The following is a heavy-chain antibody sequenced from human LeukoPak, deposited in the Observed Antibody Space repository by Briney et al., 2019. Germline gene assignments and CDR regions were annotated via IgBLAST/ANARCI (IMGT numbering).Heavy chain of an antibody. CDR2: IIPIFGTA. V-gene: IGHV1-69*13. D-gene: IGHD6-19*01. CDR3: AREQAVAGTFAFDI. CDR1: GGTFSSYA. Sequence: SVKVSCKASGGTFSSYAISWVRQAPGQRLGWMGGIIPIFGTANYAQKFQGRVTITADESTSTAYMELSSLRSEDTAVYYCAREQAVAGTFAFDIWGQGTMVTVSS. J-gene: IGHJ3*02.